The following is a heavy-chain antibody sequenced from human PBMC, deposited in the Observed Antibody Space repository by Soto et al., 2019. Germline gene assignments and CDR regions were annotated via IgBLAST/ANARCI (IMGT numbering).Heavy chain of an antibody. V-gene: IGHV3-23*01. D-gene: IGHD3-16*01. CDR3: AKPPWGSYERMRFEY. CDR2: IGGSGINT. Sequence: GGSLRLSCAASGFTFNNHAMSWVRQAPGKGPEWVSGIGGSGINTYYADSVKGRFTISRDNSKNTLYLQMDSLRAEDTAVYYCAKPPWGSYERMRFEYWGQGTLVTVSS. J-gene: IGHJ4*02. CDR1: GFTFNNHA.